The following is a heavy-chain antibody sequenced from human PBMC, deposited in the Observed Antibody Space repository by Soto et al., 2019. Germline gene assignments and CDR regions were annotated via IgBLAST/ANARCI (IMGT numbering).Heavy chain of an antibody. CDR2: ISAYNGNT. Sequence: GASVKVSCKASGYTFTSYGISWVRQAPGQGLEWMGWISAYNGNTNYAQKLQGRVTMTTDTSTSTAYMELRSLRSDDTAVYYCARDAGIYYDSSGYIPVYYYYGMDVWGQGTTVTVSS. CDR1: GYTFTSYG. D-gene: IGHD3-22*01. J-gene: IGHJ6*02. CDR3: ARDAGIYYDSSGYIPVYYYYGMDV. V-gene: IGHV1-18*01.